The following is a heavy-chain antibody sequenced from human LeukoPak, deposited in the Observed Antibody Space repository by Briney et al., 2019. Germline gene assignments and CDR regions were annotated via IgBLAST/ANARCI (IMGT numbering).Heavy chain of an antibody. D-gene: IGHD2-21*01. CDR2: MNPNSGNT. Sequence: GASVKVSCKASGYTFTGYYMHWVRQAPGQGLEWMGWMNPNSGNTGYAQKFQGRVTITRNTSISTAYMELSSLRSEDTAVYYCARVGGGAVWFDPWGQGTLVTVSS. J-gene: IGHJ5*02. V-gene: IGHV1-8*03. CDR1: GYTFTGYY. CDR3: ARVGGGAVWFDP.